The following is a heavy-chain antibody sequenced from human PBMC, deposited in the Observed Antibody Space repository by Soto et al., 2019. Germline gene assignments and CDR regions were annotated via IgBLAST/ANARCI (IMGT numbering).Heavy chain of an antibody. CDR3: ASYKRGTYGMDV. J-gene: IGHJ6*02. V-gene: IGHV4-30-2*01. CDR2: IYHSGST. CDR1: GGSISSGGYS. Sequence: SETLSLTCAVSGGSISSGGYSWSWIRQPPGKGLEWIGYIYHSGSTYYNPSLKSRVTISVDRSKNQFSLKLSSVTAADTAVYYCASYKRGTYGMDVWGQGTTVTV. D-gene: IGHD1-1*01.